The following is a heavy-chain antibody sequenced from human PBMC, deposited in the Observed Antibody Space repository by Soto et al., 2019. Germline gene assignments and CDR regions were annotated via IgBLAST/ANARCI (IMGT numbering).Heavy chain of an antibody. J-gene: IGHJ4*02. Sequence: PGGSLRLSCAASGLIFSNYKMHWVRQAPGKGLVWVSRINTDGSITDYADSVKGRFTVSRDNAKNTLYLQMNRLRAEDTAVYYCAKGGAAYSSSCRFWGQGTLVTVSS. CDR2: INTDGSIT. CDR1: GLIFSNYK. V-gene: IGHV3-74*01. CDR3: AKGGAAYSSSCRF. D-gene: IGHD6-13*01.